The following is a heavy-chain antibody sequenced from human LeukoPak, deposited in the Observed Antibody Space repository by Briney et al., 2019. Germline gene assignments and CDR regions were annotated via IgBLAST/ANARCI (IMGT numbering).Heavy chain of an antibody. Sequence: PSETLSLTCTVSGGSITSETYYWGWIRQPPGKGLEWIGTSYYSGSTYYSPSLKSRVTISVDTSKNQFSLKLTAVTAADTALYFCARRDSGAYGHDAFDIWGQGTMVTVSS. J-gene: IGHJ3*02. CDR2: SYYSGST. CDR1: GGSITSETYY. CDR3: ARRDSGAYGHDAFDI. D-gene: IGHD1-26*01. V-gene: IGHV4-39*01.